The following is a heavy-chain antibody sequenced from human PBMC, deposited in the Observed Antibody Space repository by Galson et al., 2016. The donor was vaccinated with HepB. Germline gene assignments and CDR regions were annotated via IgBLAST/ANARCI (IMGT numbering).Heavy chain of an antibody. CDR3: ARDHPASFGGPDGFHFYGMDV. CDR1: GFSLSDYG. D-gene: IGHD2-15*01. J-gene: IGHJ6*02. CDR2: ISESDDIT. Sequence: SLRLSCAASGFSLSDYGMSWIRQAPGKGLEWVSYISESDDITKYADSVKGRFTISRDNAENSLYLHMDSLRVGDTAVYYCARDHPASFGGPDGFHFYGMDVWGQGTTVTVSS. V-gene: IGHV3-11*01.